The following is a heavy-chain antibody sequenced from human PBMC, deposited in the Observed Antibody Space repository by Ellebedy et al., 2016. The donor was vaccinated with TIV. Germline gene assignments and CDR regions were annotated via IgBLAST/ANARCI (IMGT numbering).Heavy chain of an antibody. CDR1: GFTFNTHS. V-gene: IGHV3-48*01. D-gene: IGHD2-15*01. J-gene: IGHJ4*02. Sequence: GESLKISCAASGFTFNTHSMNWVRQAPGKGLEWVSYISSSSSAIYYADSMKGRFTISSDNGRNSLYLQMNSLTAEDTAVYYCASAYCSGGICRDYFDYWGQGTLVTVSS. CDR3: ASAYCSGGICRDYFDY. CDR2: ISSSSSAI.